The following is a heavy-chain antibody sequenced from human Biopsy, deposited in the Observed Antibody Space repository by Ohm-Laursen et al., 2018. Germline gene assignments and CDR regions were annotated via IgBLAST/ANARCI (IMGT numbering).Heavy chain of an antibody. J-gene: IGHJ5*01. D-gene: IGHD2-15*01. CDR2: IRDKANSYTT. CDR3: ARAGRYCSGGGCYPWFDS. CDR1: GFSFSDNY. Sequence: SLRLSCSAPGFSFSDNYMDWVRQAPGKGLEWVGRIRDKANSYTTDYAASVKGRFTISRDDSKNSLYLQMNSLKTEDTALYYCARAGRYCSGGGCYPWFDSWGQGTLVTVSS. V-gene: IGHV3-72*01.